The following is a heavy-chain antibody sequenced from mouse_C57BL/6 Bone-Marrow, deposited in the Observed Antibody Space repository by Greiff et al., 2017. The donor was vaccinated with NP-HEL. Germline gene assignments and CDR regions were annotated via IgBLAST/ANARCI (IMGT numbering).Heavy chain of an antibody. Sequence: EVQLQQSGPSLVRPSQTLSLTCTVTGFSINSDCYWIWIRQFPGNKLEYIGYTFYSGITYYNPSLESRTYITRDTSKNQFSLKLSSVTTEDTATYYCARAYSNYWYFDVWGTGTTVTVSS. CDR3: ARAYSNYWYFDV. CDR1: GFSINSDCY. V-gene: IGHV3-3*01. D-gene: IGHD2-5*01. CDR2: TFYSGIT. J-gene: IGHJ1*03.